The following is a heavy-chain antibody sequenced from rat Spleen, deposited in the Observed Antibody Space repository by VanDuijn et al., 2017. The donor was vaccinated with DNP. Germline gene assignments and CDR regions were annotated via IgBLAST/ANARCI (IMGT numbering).Heavy chain of an antibody. V-gene: IGHV5-27*01. CDR1: GFTFSNYD. CDR2: ISTSGGST. J-gene: IGHJ4*01. CDR3: TTLITFMSG. Sequence: EVQLVESGGGLVRPGRSLKLSCAASGFTFSNYDMAWVRQAPTKGLEWVASISTSGGSTYYRDSVKGRFTISRDNAKSSLFLQMDSLRSEDTATYYCTTLITFMSGWSQGTSVTVSS. D-gene: IGHD1-1*01.